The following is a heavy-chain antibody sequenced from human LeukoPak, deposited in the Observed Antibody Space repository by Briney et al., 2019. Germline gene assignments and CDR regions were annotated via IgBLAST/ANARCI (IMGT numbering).Heavy chain of an antibody. Sequence: PGRSLRLSCAASGFTFSTYGMHWVRQVPGKGLEWVTVISYDGHTNYADSVKGRFTISRDNSKNTLYLQMNGLRDEDTAVYYCAKERGSTTHFDYWGQGTLVTVSS. V-gene: IGHV3-30*18. J-gene: IGHJ4*02. CDR3: AKERGSTTHFDY. CDR1: GFTFSTYG. D-gene: IGHD2-2*01. CDR2: ISYDGHT.